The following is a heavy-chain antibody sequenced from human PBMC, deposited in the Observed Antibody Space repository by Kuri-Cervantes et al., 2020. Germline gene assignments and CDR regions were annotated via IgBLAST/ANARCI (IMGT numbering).Heavy chain of an antibody. J-gene: IGHJ4*02. D-gene: IGHD6-13*01. CDR2: TYYRCKWYN. CDR1: GDSVSSHSAA. V-gene: IGHV6-1*01. CDR3: ARELLKYSSSCYWTFGYFDY. Sequence: SQTLSLTCAISGDSVSSHSAAWNWIRQSPSRGLEWLGRTYYRCKWYNDYAVTVKSRITINPDTSKNQFSLQLNSVTPEDTAVYYCARELLKYSSSCYWTFGYFDYWGQGTLVTVSS.